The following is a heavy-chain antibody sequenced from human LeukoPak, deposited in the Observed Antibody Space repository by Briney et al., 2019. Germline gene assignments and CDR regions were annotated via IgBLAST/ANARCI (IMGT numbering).Heavy chain of an antibody. J-gene: IGHJ4*02. D-gene: IGHD3-22*01. CDR2: IYTSGST. CDR1: GGSISSFY. Sequence: PSETLSLTCTVSGGSISSFYWSWIRQPAGKGLEWIGRIYTSGSTNYNPSLKSRVTISVDTSKNQFSLKLSSVTAADTAVYYCARSSSGYPWAYFDYWGQGTLVTVSS. CDR3: ARSSSGYPWAYFDY. V-gene: IGHV4-4*07.